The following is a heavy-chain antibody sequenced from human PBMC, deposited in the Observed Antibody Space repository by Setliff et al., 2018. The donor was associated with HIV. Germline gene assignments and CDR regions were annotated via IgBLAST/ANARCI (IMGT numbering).Heavy chain of an antibody. CDR1: GGSINSDSYY. V-gene: IGHV4-61*09. J-gene: IGHJ4*02. CDR3: ARVGSSYYFLGAFDS. D-gene: IGHD1-26*01. Sequence: PSETLSLTCTVFGGSINSDSYYWTWIRQPAGKGLEWIGHIHTSGSTNYNPSLKSRVTISIDTSKNQFSLKLRSATATDTALYYCARVGSSYYFLGAFDSWGQGTLLTVSS. CDR2: IHTSGST.